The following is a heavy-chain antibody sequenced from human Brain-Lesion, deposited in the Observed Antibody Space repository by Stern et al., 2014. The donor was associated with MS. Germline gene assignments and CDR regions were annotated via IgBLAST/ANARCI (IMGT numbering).Heavy chain of an antibody. CDR3: ATLSPGAGGNYYRHFDY. Sequence: VQLVESGAEVKKPGASVKVSCKVSGYTLTELSMHWVRQAPRKGLEWMGGFDPEVGETIYAQKFQGRATMTEDTTNTTAYMEASSLGSEDPAVYYCATLSPGAGGNYYRHFDYWGQGTLVTVSS. V-gene: IGHV1-24*01. J-gene: IGHJ4*02. CDR2: FDPEVGET. CDR1: GYTLTELS. D-gene: IGHD1-26*01.